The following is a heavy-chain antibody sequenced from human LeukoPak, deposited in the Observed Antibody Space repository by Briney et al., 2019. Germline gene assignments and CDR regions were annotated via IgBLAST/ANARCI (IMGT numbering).Heavy chain of an antibody. CDR1: GYIVNSRA. CDR2: FNAGNGYS. D-gene: IGHD3-10*01. Sequence: ASVKISCKASGYIVNSRALHWVRQAPGQGLEWMGWFNAGNGYSQYSQKLQDRLTITRDTPASTVYMELSSLTSEDTAVYYCATDPSLRGVNWGQGTLVTVSS. V-gene: IGHV1-3*01. J-gene: IGHJ4*02. CDR3: ATDPSLRGVN.